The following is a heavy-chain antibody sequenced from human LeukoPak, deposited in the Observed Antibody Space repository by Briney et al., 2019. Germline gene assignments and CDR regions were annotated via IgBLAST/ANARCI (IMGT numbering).Heavy chain of an antibody. D-gene: IGHD3-22*01. CDR3: ARDRLKYYYDSSGSYGAFDI. CDR1: GYTFTSYY. CDR2: INPSGGST. J-gene: IGHJ3*02. Sequence: ASVKVSCKASGYTFTSYYMRWVRQAPGQGLEWMGIINPSGGSTSYAQKFQGRVTMTRDTSTSTVYMELSSLRSEDTAVYYCARDRLKYYYDSSGSYGAFDIWGQGTMVTVSS. V-gene: IGHV1-46*01.